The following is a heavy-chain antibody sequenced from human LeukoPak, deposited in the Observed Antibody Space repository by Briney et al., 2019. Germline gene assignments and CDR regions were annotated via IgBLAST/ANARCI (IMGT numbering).Heavy chain of an antibody. CDR3: ARGRIVVVPAVHQLDAFDI. CDR2: IIPIFGTA. Sequence: SVKVSCKASGGTFSSYAISWVRQAPGQGLEWMGGIIPIFGTANYAQKFQGRVTITTDESTSAAYMELSSLRSEDTAVYYCARGRIVVVPAVHQLDAFDIWGQGTMITVSS. CDR1: GGTFSSYA. D-gene: IGHD2-2*01. V-gene: IGHV1-69*05. J-gene: IGHJ3*02.